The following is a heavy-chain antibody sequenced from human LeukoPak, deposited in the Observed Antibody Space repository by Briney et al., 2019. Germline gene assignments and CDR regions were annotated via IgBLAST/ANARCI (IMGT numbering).Heavy chain of an antibody. D-gene: IGHD2-2*02. CDR1: GFTFSNYW. CDR2: IKQDGSEK. Sequence: PGGSLRLSCAASGFTFSNYWMSWVCQAPGKGLEWVANIKQDGSEKYYVDSVKGRFTISRDNAKNSLYLQMNSLRAEDTAVYYCARDEGSAILGYYYYYMDVWGKGTTVTVSS. V-gene: IGHV3-7*01. J-gene: IGHJ6*03. CDR3: ARDEGSAILGYYYYYMDV.